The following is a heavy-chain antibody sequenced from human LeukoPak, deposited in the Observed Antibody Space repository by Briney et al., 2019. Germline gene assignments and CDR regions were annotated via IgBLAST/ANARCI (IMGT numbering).Heavy chain of an antibody. J-gene: IGHJ6*02. CDR2: ISAYNGNT. Sequence: ASVTVSFTASGYTFTSYGISWVRQAPGQGLEWMGWISAYNGNTNYAQKLQGRVTMTTDTSTSTAYMELRSLRSDDTAVYHCARGEAGTTYLDYYYYYGMDVWGQGTTVTVSS. V-gene: IGHV1-18*01. D-gene: IGHD1-7*01. CDR1: GYTFTSYG. CDR3: ARGEAGTTYLDYYYYYGMDV.